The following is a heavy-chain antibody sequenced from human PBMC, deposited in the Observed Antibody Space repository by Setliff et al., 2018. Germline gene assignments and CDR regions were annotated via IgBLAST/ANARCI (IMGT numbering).Heavy chain of an antibody. V-gene: IGHV4-39*01. J-gene: IGHJ6*04. CDR3: ASYQGSTWGMDV. CDR1: GGSISSYF. D-gene: IGHD6-13*01. CDR2: ISYSGST. Sequence: PSETLSLTCTVSGGSISSYFWGWIRQPPGKGLEWVGSISYSGSTYYHPSLKSRVSISVDTSKNQFSLKLTSVTAADTAVYYCASYQGSTWGMDVWGKGTTVTVSS.